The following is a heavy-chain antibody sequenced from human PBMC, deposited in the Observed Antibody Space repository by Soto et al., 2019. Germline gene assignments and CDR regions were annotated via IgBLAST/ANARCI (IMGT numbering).Heavy chain of an antibody. J-gene: IGHJ6*02. CDR2: ISPYTGNT. CDR3: VMVDNYVTPTPQDV. CDR1: GYIFVNYG. Sequence: QVQLVQSGDEVKKPGASVKVSCKASGYIFVNYGIAGVRQAPGQGLEWMGWISPYTGNTHSATKVQGRLTMTTDTSTSTAYMDLGSLTSDDTAVYYCVMVDNYVTPTPQDVWGQWTTVTVSS. D-gene: IGHD3-16*01. V-gene: IGHV1-18*01.